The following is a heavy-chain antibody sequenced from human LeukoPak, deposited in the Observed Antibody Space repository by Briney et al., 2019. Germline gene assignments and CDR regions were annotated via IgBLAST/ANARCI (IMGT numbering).Heavy chain of an antibody. D-gene: IGHD1-26*01. V-gene: IGHV4-59*13. J-gene: IGHJ3*01. Sequence: PSETLSLTCTVSGGSISSYYWTWIRQPPGKGLEWIGGIYITGSTNYNPYLKRRVTISVDTSKNQFFLRLSSVTAADTAVYYCARVRIGETSYDASDVWGLGTMVTVSS. CDR3: ARVRIGETSYDASDV. CDR2: IYITGST. CDR1: GGSISSYY.